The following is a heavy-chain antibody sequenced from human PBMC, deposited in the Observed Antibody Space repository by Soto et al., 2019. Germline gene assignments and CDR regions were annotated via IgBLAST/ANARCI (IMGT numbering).Heavy chain of an antibody. CDR1: GGSISSYY. J-gene: IGHJ4*02. Sequence: SETLSLTWTVSGGSISSYYWGWIRQSPEKGLEWIASISYSGSTYYNPTLKSRLIISVDTSKSQFSLKLSSVTAADTAVYYCVRGRLVPAVNFDYWGLGTLVTVSS. V-gene: IGHV4-59*05. CDR3: VRGRLVPAVNFDY. D-gene: IGHD2-2*01. CDR2: ISYSGST.